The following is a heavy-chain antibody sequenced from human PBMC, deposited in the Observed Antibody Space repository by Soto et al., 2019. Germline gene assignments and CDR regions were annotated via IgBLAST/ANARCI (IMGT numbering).Heavy chain of an antibody. CDR3: ATDSSSWPDYSMDV. Sequence: EVQLVESGGGLVQPGGSLRVSCAASGFTFSSYWMHWVRQAPGKGLVWVSRINSDGSSTNYADSVKGRFTSTRDNAKNTLYLQMNSLRAEDTAVYYCATDSSSWPDYSMDVWGQGTTVTVSS. V-gene: IGHV3-74*01. CDR2: INSDGSST. CDR1: GFTFSSYW. J-gene: IGHJ6*02. D-gene: IGHD6-13*01.